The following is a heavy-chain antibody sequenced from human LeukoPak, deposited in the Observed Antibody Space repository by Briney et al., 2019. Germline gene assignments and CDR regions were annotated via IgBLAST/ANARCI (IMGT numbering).Heavy chain of an antibody. CDR1: GFTFDDYG. CDR2: INWNGGST. V-gene: IGHV3-20*04. J-gene: IGHJ4*02. CDR3: ARGDGYYYGSGSYCDF. D-gene: IGHD3-10*01. Sequence: PGGSLRLSCAASGFTFDDYGMSWVRQAPGKGLEWVSGINWNGGSTGYADSVKGRFTISRDNAKNSLYLQMNSLRAEDTAVYYCARGDGYYYGSGSYCDFWGQGTLVTVSS.